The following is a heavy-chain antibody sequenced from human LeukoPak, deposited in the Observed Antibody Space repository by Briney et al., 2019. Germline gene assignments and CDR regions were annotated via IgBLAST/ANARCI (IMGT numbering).Heavy chain of an antibody. J-gene: IGHJ4*02. CDR2: ISGSGGNT. D-gene: IGHD4-17*01. CDR1: GFTFSNYP. CDR3: ARERVTTTSFDY. Sequence: GGSLRLSCAASGFTFSNYPMRWVRQAPGKGLEWVSLISGSGGNTYYVDSVKGRFTISRDNYKNTLYLQLNSLRADDTAVYYCARERVTTTSFDYWGQGTLVTVSS. V-gene: IGHV3-23*01.